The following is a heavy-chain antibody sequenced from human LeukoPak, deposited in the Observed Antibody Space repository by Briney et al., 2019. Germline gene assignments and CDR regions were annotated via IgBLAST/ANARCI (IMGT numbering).Heavy chain of an antibody. Sequence: SETLSLTCTVSGGSISSYYWSWIRQPAGKGLEWIGHIYFSGSTNYNPSLKSRVTMSVDTSKNQFSLRLSSVTAADTAVYFRARADSWNYVPLDCWGKGTLVTVSA. CDR1: GGSISSYY. CDR2: IYFSGST. V-gene: IGHV4-4*07. CDR3: ARADSWNYVPLDC. D-gene: IGHD1-7*01. J-gene: IGHJ4*02.